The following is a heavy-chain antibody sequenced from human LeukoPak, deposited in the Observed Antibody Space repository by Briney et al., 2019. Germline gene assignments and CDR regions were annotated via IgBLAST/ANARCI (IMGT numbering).Heavy chain of an antibody. CDR1: GGSISSYY. V-gene: IGHV4-59*08. J-gene: IGHJ4*02. CDR3: ARVLFSDYYDSSGYYEYFDY. Sequence: SSETLSLTCTVSGGSISSYYWGWIRQPPGKGLEWIGYIYYSGSTYYNPSLKSRVTISVDTSKNQFSLKLSSVTAADTAVYYCARVLFSDYYDSSGYYEYFDYWGQGTLVTVSS. CDR2: IYYSGST. D-gene: IGHD3-22*01.